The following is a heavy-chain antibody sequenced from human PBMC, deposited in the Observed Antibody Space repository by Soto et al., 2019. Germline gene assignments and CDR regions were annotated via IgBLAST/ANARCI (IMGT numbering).Heavy chain of an antibody. CDR1: GFTFSSYG. Sequence: GGSLRLSCAASGFTFSSYGMHWVRQAPGKGLEWVAVISYDGSNKYYADSVKGRFTISRDNSKNTLYLQMNSLRAEDTAVYYCAKDRRFGYYGSGSYYLTTPDYWGQGTLVTVSS. D-gene: IGHD3-10*01. V-gene: IGHV3-30*18. CDR2: ISYDGSNK. J-gene: IGHJ4*02. CDR3: AKDRRFGYYGSGSYYLTTPDY.